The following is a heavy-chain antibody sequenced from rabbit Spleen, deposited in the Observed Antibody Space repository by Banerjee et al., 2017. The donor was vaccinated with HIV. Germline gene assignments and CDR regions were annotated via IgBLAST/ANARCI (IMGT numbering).Heavy chain of an antibody. J-gene: IGHJ6*01. V-gene: IGHV1S45*01. Sequence: QEQLVESGGGLVKPGASLTLTCTASGFSFTYIDYLCWVRQPPGKGPEWIACVAAGVSLTSYYATWAKGRFTISKTSSTTVTLQMTSLTAADTATYFCARDSGTSFSSYGMDLWGPGTLVTVS. CDR3: ARDSGTSFSSYGMDL. CDR2: VAAGVSLTS. D-gene: IGHD8-1*01. CDR1: GFSFTYIDY.